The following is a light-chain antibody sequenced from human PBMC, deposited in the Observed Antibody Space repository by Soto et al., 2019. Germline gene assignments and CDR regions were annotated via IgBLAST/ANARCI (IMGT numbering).Light chain of an antibody. CDR2: DVS. CDR1: SSDVGGYNY. Sequence: QAVLTQPASLSGSPGQSITISCTGTSSDVGGYNYVSWYQQHPGKAPKLMIYDVSNRPSGVSNRFSGSKSGNTASLTISGLQAEDDAVYYCSSYTSSSSPFYVFGSGTNFTVL. CDR3: SSYTSSSSPFYV. J-gene: IGLJ1*01. V-gene: IGLV2-14*01.